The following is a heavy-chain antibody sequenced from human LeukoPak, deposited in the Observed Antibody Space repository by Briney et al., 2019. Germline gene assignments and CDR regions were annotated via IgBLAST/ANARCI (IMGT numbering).Heavy chain of an antibody. D-gene: IGHD3-22*01. V-gene: IGHV1-69*01. J-gene: IGHJ4*02. CDR1: GDIFTSYA. CDR2: IIPLLGTA. CDR3: ARDCAEAGSGAMI. Sequence: GASVKVSCKGSGDIFTSYAISWVRQAPGLGLEWMGAIIPLLGTANSAQKFQDRVTITANDSTRTVYMELTSLTSDDTAVYYCARDCAEAGSGAMIWGQGTQVTVSS.